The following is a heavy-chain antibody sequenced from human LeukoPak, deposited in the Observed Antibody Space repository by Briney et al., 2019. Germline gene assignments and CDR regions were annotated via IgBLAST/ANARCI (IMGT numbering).Heavy chain of an antibody. CDR1: GGSISSSNW. J-gene: IGHJ4*02. CDR3: ARAGLIAARPFDY. Sequence: SETLSLTCAVSGGSISSSNWWSWVRQPPGKGLEWIGEIYHSGSTNYNPSLKSRVTISVDKSKNQFSLKLSSVTAADTAVYYCARAGLIAARPFDYWGQGTLVTVSS. D-gene: IGHD6-6*01. CDR2: IYHSGST. V-gene: IGHV4-4*02.